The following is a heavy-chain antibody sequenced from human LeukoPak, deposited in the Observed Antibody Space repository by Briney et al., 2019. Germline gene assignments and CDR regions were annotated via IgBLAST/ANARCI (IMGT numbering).Heavy chain of an antibody. CDR3: ARGPPNWGYDY. CDR2: MSPNSGDT. Sequence: ASVKVSCKASGYTFTSYVFNWVRQATGQRPEWMGWMSPNSGDTGYAQKFQDRVTMARNTSISTAYMELSSLRSDDTAVYYCARGPPNWGYDYWGPGTLVTVSS. CDR1: GYTFTSYV. D-gene: IGHD7-27*01. J-gene: IGHJ4*02. V-gene: IGHV1-8*01.